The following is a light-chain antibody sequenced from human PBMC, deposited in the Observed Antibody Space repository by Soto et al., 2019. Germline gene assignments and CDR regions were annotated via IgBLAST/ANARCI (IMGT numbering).Light chain of an antibody. CDR1: SSDVGGYHY. J-gene: IGLJ2*01. CDR2: EVN. V-gene: IGLV2-8*01. Sequence: QSVLTQPPSASGSPGQSVTISCTGTSSDVGGYHYVSWYQQYPGKAPKLLIYEVNKRPSGVPDRFSGSKSGNTASLTVSGLQAEDEADYYCNSYAGTNDFVVFGGGTQLTVL. CDR3: NSYAGTNDFVV.